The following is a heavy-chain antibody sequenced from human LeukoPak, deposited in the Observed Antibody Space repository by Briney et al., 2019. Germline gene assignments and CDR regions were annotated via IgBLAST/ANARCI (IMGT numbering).Heavy chain of an antibody. CDR2: INPNSGGV. J-gene: IGHJ3*02. CDR1: GYTFTGYY. V-gene: IGHV1-2*02. Sequence: GASVKVSCKASGYTFTGYYMHWVRQAPGQGLEWMGWINPNSGGVNYAQKFQGRVTMTRDTSISTAYMELSRLRSDDTAVYYCARMRRGVVVPAARGGAFDIWGQGTMVTVSS. D-gene: IGHD2-2*01. CDR3: ARMRRGVVVPAARGGAFDI.